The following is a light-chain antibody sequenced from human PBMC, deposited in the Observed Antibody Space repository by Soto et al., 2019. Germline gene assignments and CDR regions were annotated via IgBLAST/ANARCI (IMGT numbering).Light chain of an antibody. V-gene: IGKV3-15*01. CDR2: DAS. J-gene: IGKJ1*01. CDR1: QSLRSS. CDR3: QQYGSSPQT. Sequence: ETMMTQSPDTLSVSLGERATLSCRASQSLRSSLAWYQQKPGQAPRLLIYDASTRATGIPARFSRSGSGTDFTLTISGLQSEDFAVYYCQQYGSSPQTFGQGTKVDIK.